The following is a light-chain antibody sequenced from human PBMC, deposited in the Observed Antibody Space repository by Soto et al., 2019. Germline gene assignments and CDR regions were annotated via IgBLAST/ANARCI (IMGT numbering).Light chain of an antibody. Sequence: VSTQSPGTLSLSPWARATLSGGSSQSVDSTYLAWYQQKPGQAPNLLIYGASSRATGIPHRFTGSGSGTDFTLTIARLEPEDFAVYYCQHYGSSPTWTVGQGTKVEIK. CDR3: QHYGSSPTWT. J-gene: IGKJ1*01. CDR2: GAS. V-gene: IGKV3-20*01. CDR1: QSVDSTY.